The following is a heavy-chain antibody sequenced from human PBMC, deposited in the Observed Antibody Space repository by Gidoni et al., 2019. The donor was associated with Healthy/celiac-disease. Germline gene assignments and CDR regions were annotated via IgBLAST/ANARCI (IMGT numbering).Heavy chain of an antibody. CDR3: ARDHGYYGSGRLDY. Sequence: QVQLVESGGGVVQPGRSLRLSCAASGFPFSSYAMHWVRQAPGKGLEWVAVISYDGSNKYYADSVKGRFTISRDNSKNTLYLQMNSLRAEDTAVYYCARDHGYYGSGRLDYWGQGTLVTVSS. CDR1: GFPFSSYA. J-gene: IGHJ4*02. D-gene: IGHD3-10*01. CDR2: ISYDGSNK. V-gene: IGHV3-30-3*01.